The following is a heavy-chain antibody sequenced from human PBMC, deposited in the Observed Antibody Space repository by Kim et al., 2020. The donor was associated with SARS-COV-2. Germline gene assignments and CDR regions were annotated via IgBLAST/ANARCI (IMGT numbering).Heavy chain of an antibody. D-gene: IGHD3-22*01. J-gene: IGHJ4*02. CDR2: VYHSGST. CDR3: ARLPHDSSGYVDC. V-gene: IGHV4-39*01. Sequence: SETLSFTCTVSGGSISSSFNYWGWIRQPPGKGLEWIGSVYHSGSTYDSPSLKSRVTVSVDTSKNQFSLKVTSVTAADTAVYFCARLPHDSSGYVDCWGQGSLVTFSS. CDR1: GGSISSSFNY.